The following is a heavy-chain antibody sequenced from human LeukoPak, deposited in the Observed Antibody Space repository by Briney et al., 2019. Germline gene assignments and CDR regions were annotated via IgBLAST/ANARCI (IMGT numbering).Heavy chain of an antibody. D-gene: IGHD6-19*01. V-gene: IGHV3-23*01. CDR1: GFTFSSYA. CDR2: ISGSGGST. J-gene: IGHJ5*02. CDR3: AKDHEIAVAGNWFDR. Sequence: GGSLRLSCAASGFTFSSYAMSWVRQAPGKGLEWVSAISGSGGSTYYEDSVKGRFTISRDNSKNTLYLQMNSLRAEDTAVYYCAKDHEIAVAGNWFDRWGQGTLVTVSS.